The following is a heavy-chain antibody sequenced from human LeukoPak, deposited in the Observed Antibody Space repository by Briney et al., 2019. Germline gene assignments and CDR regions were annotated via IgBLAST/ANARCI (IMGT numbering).Heavy chain of an antibody. Sequence: GGSLRLSCSASGFIFNNYGLMWVRQAPGKGLEWVSAISNDGGGTTYADFVKGRFTISRDNSKNTLSLQMNSLRPEDTALYYCAKGNRGYFADLWGQGTVVTVSS. J-gene: IGHJ5*02. D-gene: IGHD3-22*01. V-gene: IGHV3-23*01. CDR3: AKGNRGYFADL. CDR1: GFIFNNYG. CDR2: ISNDGGGT.